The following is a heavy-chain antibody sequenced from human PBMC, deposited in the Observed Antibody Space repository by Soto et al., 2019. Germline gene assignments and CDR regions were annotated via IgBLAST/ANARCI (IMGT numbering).Heavy chain of an antibody. D-gene: IGHD2-2*01. CDR3: ARDAEVVPAAMLYMDV. CDR1: GFTFSDYY. V-gene: IGHV3-11*01. J-gene: IGHJ6*03. CDR2: ISSSGSTI. Sequence: GGSLRLSCAASGFTFSDYYMSWIRQAPGKGLEWVSYISSSGSTIYYADSVKGRFTISRDNAKNSLYLQMNSLRAEDTAVYYCARDAEVVPAAMLYMDVWGKGTTVTVSS.